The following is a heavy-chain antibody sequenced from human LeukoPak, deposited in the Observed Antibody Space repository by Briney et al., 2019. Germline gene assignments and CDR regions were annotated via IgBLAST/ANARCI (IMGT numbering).Heavy chain of an antibody. CDR2: IYYSGST. CDR3: ARKVVVVPAAIVGWFDP. CDR1: GGSFSGYY. Sequence: SETLSLTCAVYGGSFSGYYWSWIRQPPGKGLEWIGSIYYSGSTYYNPSLKSRVTISVDTSKNQFSLKLSSVTAADTAVYYCARKVVVVPAAIVGWFDPWGQGTLVTVSS. D-gene: IGHD2-2*01. V-gene: IGHV4-34*01. J-gene: IGHJ5*02.